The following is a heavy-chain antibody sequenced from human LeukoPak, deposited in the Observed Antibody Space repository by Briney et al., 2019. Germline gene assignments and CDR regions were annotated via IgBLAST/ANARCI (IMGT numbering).Heavy chain of an antibody. Sequence: PGRSLRLSCAASGFTFSSYGMHWVRQAPGKGLEWVAVISYGGSNKFYADSVKGRFTISRDNSKNTLYLQMNSLRAEDTAVYYCAKDVGMIGYCSGGSCYAIDYWDQGTLVTVSS. CDR1: GFTFSSYG. V-gene: IGHV3-30*18. D-gene: IGHD2-15*01. CDR2: ISYGGSNK. J-gene: IGHJ4*02. CDR3: AKDVGMIGYCSGGSCYAIDY.